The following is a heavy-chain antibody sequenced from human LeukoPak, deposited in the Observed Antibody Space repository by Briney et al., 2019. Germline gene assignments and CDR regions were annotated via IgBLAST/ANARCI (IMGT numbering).Heavy chain of an antibody. V-gene: IGHV1-2*02. CDR2: INPDSGGT. CDR3: TRDCSGGASCY. CDR1: GYTFTGYY. J-gene: IGHJ4*02. D-gene: IGHD1-26*01. Sequence: GASVKVSCKASGYTFTGYYMHWVRQAPGQGLEWMGWINPDSGGTNFAQKFQGRVTMTRDTSISTAYMELSRLRSDDTAVYYCTRDCSGGASCYWGQGTLVTVSS.